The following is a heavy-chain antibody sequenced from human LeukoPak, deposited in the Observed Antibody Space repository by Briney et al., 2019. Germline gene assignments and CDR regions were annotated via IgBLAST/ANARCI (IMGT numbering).Heavy chain of an antibody. D-gene: IGHD1-26*01. V-gene: IGHV3-7*01. CDR3: ARVVGAYLDY. CDR1: GFTLSSYW. CDR2: IKQDGSEK. Sequence: GGSLRLSCAASGFTLSSYWMSWVRQAPGKGLDWVANIKQDGSEKYYVDSVKGRFTISRDNAKNLLYLQMNSLRAEDTAVYYCARVVGAYLDYWGQGTLVTVSS. J-gene: IGHJ4*02.